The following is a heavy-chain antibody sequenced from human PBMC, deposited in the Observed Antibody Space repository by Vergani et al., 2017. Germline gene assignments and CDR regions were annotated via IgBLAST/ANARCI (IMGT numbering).Heavy chain of an antibody. V-gene: IGHV4-61*02. CDR3: ARASAALGCSYGLGY. CDR2: IYTSGST. D-gene: IGHD5-18*01. Sequence: QVQLQESGPGLVKPSQTLSLTCTVSGGSISSGSYYWSWIRQPAGKGLEWIGRIYTSGSTNYNPSLKSRVTISVDTSKNQFSLKLSSVTAADTAVYYCARASAALGCSYGLGYWGQGTLVTVSS. CDR1: GGSISSGSYY. J-gene: IGHJ4*02.